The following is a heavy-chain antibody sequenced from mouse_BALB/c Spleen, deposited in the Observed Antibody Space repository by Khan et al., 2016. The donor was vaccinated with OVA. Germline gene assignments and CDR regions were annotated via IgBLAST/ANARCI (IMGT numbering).Heavy chain of an antibody. CDR3: TRLAYYYDSDGFAY. CDR2: VSTGGHYT. J-gene: IGHJ3*01. V-gene: IGHV5-6*01. D-gene: IGHD1-1*01. Sequence: EVELVESGGDIVKPGGSLKLSCAASGFTFSTYGMSWVRQTPDKRLELVATVSTGGHYTYYSDTVKGRFTISRDNAKNTLYLQMTSLRSEDTAMFYCTRLAYYYDSDGFAYWGQGTLVTVAA. CDR1: GFTFSTYG.